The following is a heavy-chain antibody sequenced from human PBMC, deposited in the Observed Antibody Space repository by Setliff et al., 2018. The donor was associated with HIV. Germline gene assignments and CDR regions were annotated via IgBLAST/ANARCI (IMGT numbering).Heavy chain of an antibody. CDR3: ARDPHSYDTSGHYSWFYFDF. V-gene: IGHV4-39*07. Sequence: PSETLSLTCTASGDSLSSTGDHWGWIRQPPGRGLEWIGNVYSSGSTYYNPSLKSRVTISVDTSKNQFSLKMISVTAAGTAVYYCARDPHSYDTSGHYSWFYFDFWGQGTLVTVSS. CDR1: GDSLSSTGDH. D-gene: IGHD3-22*01. J-gene: IGHJ4*02. CDR2: VYSSGST.